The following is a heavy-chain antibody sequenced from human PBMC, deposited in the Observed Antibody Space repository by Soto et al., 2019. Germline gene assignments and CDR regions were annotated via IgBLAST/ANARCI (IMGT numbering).Heavy chain of an antibody. CDR3: ARDGATIFGVVPPDV. D-gene: IGHD3-3*01. CDR2: IWYDGSNK. CDR1: GFTFSSYG. V-gene: IGHV3-33*01. Sequence: PGGSLRLSCAASGFTFSSYGMHWVRQAPGKGLEWVAVIWYDGSNKYYADSVKGRFTISRDNSKNTLYLQMNSLRAEDTAVYYCARDGATIFGVVPPDVWGQGTTVTVSS. J-gene: IGHJ6*02.